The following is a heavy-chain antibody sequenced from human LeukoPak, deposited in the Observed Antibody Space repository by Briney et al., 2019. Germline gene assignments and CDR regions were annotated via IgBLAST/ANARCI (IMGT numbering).Heavy chain of an antibody. CDR2: ISYHGSNK. D-gene: IGHD3-16*01. V-gene: IGHV3-30*03. CDR3: ATLGGSPWFDP. J-gene: IGHJ5*02. CDR1: GFTFSSYG. Sequence: PGRSLRLSCAASGFTFSSYGMHWVRQAPGKGLEWVAVISYHGSNKYYADSVKGRFTISRDNSKSTLYLQMNSLRSEDTAVYYCATLGGSPWFDPWGQGTLVTVSS.